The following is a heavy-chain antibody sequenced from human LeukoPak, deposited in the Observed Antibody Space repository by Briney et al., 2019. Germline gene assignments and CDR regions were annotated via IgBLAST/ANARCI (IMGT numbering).Heavy chain of an antibody. J-gene: IGHJ4*02. V-gene: IGHV4-34*01. Sequence: SETLSLTCAVYGGSFSGYYWSWIRQPPGKGLEWIGEINHSGSTNYNPSLKSRVTISVDTSKNQFSLKLGSVTAADTAVYYCAVTMVRGVIKGGVFDYWGQGTLVTVSS. D-gene: IGHD3-10*01. CDR1: GGSFSGYY. CDR2: INHSGST. CDR3: AVTMVRGVIKGGVFDY.